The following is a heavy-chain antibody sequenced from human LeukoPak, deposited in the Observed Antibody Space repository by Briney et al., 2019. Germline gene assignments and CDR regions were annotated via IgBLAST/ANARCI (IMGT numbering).Heavy chain of an antibody. CDR2: ISSSGTYV. D-gene: IGHD3-9*01. V-gene: IGHV3-21*01. J-gene: IGHJ3*02. CDR3: ARASSKQLAGYLPDGFDI. CDR1: GFTFSSDS. Sequence: GGSLRLSCAPSGFTFSSDSMNWVRQAPGKGLEWVSSISSSGTYVYYADSVKGRFTISRDNAKNSLSLQMNSLRADDAAVYYCARASSKQLAGYLPDGFDIWGQGTMVTVSS.